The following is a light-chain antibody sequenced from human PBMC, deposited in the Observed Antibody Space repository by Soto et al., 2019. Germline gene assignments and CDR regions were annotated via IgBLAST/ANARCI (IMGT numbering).Light chain of an antibody. V-gene: IGKV3-20*01. CDR2: GAS. CDR3: QQYGSSPPIT. CDR1: QSVNSNY. Sequence: EIVLTQSPGTLSLSPGERPSLSCRASQSVNSNYLAWYQQRPGQAPRLLIYGASHRTTGIPDRFSASGSGTDFTLTISRLEPEDFAVYYCQQYGSSPPITFGQGTRLEIK. J-gene: IGKJ5*01.